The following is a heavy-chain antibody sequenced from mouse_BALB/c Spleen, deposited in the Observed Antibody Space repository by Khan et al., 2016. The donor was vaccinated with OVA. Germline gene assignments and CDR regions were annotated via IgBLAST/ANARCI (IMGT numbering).Heavy chain of an antibody. V-gene: IGHV2-2*02. J-gene: IGHJ3*01. Sequence: QVQLKESGPGLVQPSQSLSITCTVSGFSLNNYSVHWVRQSPGKGLEWLGVIWSAGSTDYNAAFISRLTISKDYSRSQVFFKMNSLQPNDTAIYYCARRGYDYGRGALFAYWGQGTLVTVSA. CDR2: IWSAGST. CDR3: ARRGYDYGRGALFAY. CDR1: GFSLNNYS. D-gene: IGHD2-4*01.